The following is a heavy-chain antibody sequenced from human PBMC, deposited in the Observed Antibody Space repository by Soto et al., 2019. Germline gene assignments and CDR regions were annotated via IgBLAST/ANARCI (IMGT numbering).Heavy chain of an antibody. CDR1: GDSISSNSAV. J-gene: IGHJ4*02. CDR3: VRLVGNSWLDH. V-gene: IGHV6-1*01. Sequence: SQTLSLTCAISGDSISSNSAVWNWIRQSPSRGLEWLGRTYYRSQWHYEYAVFVQSRISIDPDTSKNQFSLQLNSVTPEDTAVYYCVRLVGNSWLDHWGQGTLVTVSS. D-gene: IGHD3-9*01. CDR2: TYYRSQWHY.